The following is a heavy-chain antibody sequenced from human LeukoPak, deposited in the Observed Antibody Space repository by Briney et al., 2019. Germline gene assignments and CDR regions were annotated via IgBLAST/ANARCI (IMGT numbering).Heavy chain of an antibody. CDR3: ARGNQRMAPWEPSDY. V-gene: IGHV3-33*01. CDR1: GFTFSSYG. J-gene: IGHJ4*02. Sequence: GGSLRLSCAASGFTFSSYGMHWVRQAPGKGLEWVAVIWYDGSNKYYADSVKGRFTISRDNSKNTLYLQMNSLRAEDTAVYYCARGNQRMAPWEPSDYWGQGTLVTVSS. D-gene: IGHD1-26*01. CDR2: IWYDGSNK.